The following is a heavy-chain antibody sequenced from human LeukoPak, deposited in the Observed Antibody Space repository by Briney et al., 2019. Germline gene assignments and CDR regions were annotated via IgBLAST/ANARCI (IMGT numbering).Heavy chain of an antibody. D-gene: IGHD3-3*01. CDR2: IYYSGST. Sequence: SETLSLTCTVSGGSISSYYWSWIRQPPGKGLEWIGYIYYSGSTNYNPSLKSRVTISVDTSKNQFSLKLSSVTAADTAVYYCARHWAYYDFWSGYSIDYWGQGTLVTVSS. V-gene: IGHV4-59*08. J-gene: IGHJ4*02. CDR3: ARHWAYYDFWSGYSIDY. CDR1: GGSISSYY.